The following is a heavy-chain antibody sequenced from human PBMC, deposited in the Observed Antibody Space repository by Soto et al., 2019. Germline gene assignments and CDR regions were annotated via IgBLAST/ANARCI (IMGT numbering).Heavy chain of an antibody. D-gene: IGHD6-25*01. J-gene: IGHJ5*02. CDR2: IIPILGIA. Sequence: SVKVSCKASGGTFSSYTTSWVRQAPGQGLEWMGRIIPILGIANYAQKFQGRVTITADKSTSTAYMELSSLRSEDTAVYYCATDKKGFSSGRQVYNWLDPWGQRNLVTVSS. V-gene: IGHV1-69*04. CDR3: ATDKKGFSSGRQVYNWLDP. CDR1: GGTFSSYT.